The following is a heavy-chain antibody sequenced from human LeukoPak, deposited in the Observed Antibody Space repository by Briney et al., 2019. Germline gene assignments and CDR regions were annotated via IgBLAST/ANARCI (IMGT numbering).Heavy chain of an antibody. J-gene: IGHJ4*02. D-gene: IGHD2-2*01. CDR3: AKDKRCSSTSCYATVFDY. Sequence: PGGSLRLSCAASGFTFSSYAMSWVRQAPGKGLEWVSAISGSGGSTYYADSVKGRFTISRDNSKNTPYLQMNSLRAEDTAVYYCAKDKRCSSTSCYATVFDYWGQGTLVTVSS. V-gene: IGHV3-23*01. CDR1: GFTFSSYA. CDR2: ISGSGGST.